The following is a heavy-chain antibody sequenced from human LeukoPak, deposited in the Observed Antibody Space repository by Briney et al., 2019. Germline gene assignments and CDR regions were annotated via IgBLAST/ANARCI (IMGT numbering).Heavy chain of an antibody. CDR3: ARRSVSRRRGYDY. CDR1: GGSISSSSYY. CDR2: IYYSGST. V-gene: IGHV4-39*01. Sequence: SETLSLTCTVSGGSISSSSYYWGWIRQPPGKGLEWIGSIYYSGSTYYNPSLKSRVTISVDTSKNQFSLRLSSVTAADTAVYYCARRSVSRRRGYDYWGQGTLVTVSS. J-gene: IGHJ4*02. D-gene: IGHD2/OR15-2a*01.